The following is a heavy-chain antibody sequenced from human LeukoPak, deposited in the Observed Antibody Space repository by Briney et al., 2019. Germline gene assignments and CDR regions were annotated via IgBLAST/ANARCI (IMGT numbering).Heavy chain of an antibody. CDR3: ARVASIAAAGTTQYYFDY. D-gene: IGHD6-13*01. Sequence: GGSLRLSCAASGFTFGSYGMHWVRQAPGKGLEWVAVISYDGSNKYYADSVKGRFTISRDNSKNTLYLQMNSLRAEDTAVYYCARVASIAAAGTTQYYFDYWGQGTLVTVSS. CDR2: ISYDGSNK. V-gene: IGHV3-30*03. J-gene: IGHJ4*02. CDR1: GFTFGSYG.